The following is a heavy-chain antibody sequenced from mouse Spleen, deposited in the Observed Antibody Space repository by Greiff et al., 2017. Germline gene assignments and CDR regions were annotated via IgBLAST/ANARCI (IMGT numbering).Heavy chain of an antibody. CDR1: GYSITSGYY. V-gene: IGHV3-6*01. CDR3: AKTGHYFDY. CDR2: ISYDGSN. Sequence: DVKLQESGPGLVKPSQSLSLTCSVTGYSITSGYYWNWIRQFPGNKLEWMGYISYDGSNNYNPSLKNRISITRDTSKNQFFLKLNSVTTEDTATYYCAKTGHYFDYWGQGTTLTVSS. D-gene: IGHD4-1*01. J-gene: IGHJ2*01.